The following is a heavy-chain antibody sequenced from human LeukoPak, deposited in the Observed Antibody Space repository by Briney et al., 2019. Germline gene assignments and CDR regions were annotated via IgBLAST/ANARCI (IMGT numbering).Heavy chain of an antibody. CDR3: ARVARPTYYYDSSGYGDY. Sequence: GGSLRLSCATPGFTFSSYNMNWVRQAPGKGLEWISFINTNSDTTYYVDSVKGRFTISRDNAKNSLYLQMNSLRAEDTAVYYCARVARPTYYYDSSGYGDYWGQGTLVTVSS. J-gene: IGHJ4*02. V-gene: IGHV3-48*01. CDR1: GFTFSSYN. CDR2: INTNSDTT. D-gene: IGHD3-22*01.